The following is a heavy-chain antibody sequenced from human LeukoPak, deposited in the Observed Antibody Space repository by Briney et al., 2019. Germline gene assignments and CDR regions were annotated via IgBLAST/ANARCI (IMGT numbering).Heavy chain of an antibody. J-gene: IGHJ6*02. CDR1: GGSVSSGSYY. CDR2: IYYSGST. D-gene: IGHD3-9*01. V-gene: IGHV4-61*01. CDR3: ARGHPHYDILTGYWDYYYYGMDV. Sequence: SETLSLICTVSGGSVSSGSYYWSWIRQPPGKGLEWIGYIYYSGSTNYNPSLKSRVTISVDTSKNQFSLKLSSVTAADTAVYYCARGHPHYDILTGYWDYYYYGMDVWGQGTTVTVSS.